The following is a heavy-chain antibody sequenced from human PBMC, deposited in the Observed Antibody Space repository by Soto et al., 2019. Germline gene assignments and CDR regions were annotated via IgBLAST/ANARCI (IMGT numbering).Heavy chain of an antibody. CDR1: GGSMDKNY. Sequence: QVRLQESGPRLVKPSETLSLTCTVSGGSMDKNYWSWIRQAPGQGLEWIGYIYYSGSTNYNPSLNCPVTTSLDSSENQFSLKLQAVTAADPAVYYCATADCNRDNCYHWFFDIWGRDTLVTFSS. CDR2: IYYSGST. V-gene: IGHV4-59*01. D-gene: IGHD2-2*01. J-gene: IGHJ2*01. CDR3: ATADCNRDNCYHWFFDI.